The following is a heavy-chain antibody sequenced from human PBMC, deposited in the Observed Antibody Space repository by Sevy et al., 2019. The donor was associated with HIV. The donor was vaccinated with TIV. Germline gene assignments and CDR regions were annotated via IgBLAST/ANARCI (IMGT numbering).Heavy chain of an antibody. Sequence: GESLKIACAASGFTFSSYSMNWVRQAPGKGLEWVSSISSSSSYIYYADSVKGRFTISRDNAKNSLYLQMNSLRAEETAAYSCASMGKWVAVAGTDRYYYYYMDVWGKGTTVTVSS. CDR2: ISSSSSYI. CDR1: GFTFSSYS. D-gene: IGHD6-19*01. V-gene: IGHV3-21*01. CDR3: ASMGKWVAVAGTDRYYYYYMDV. J-gene: IGHJ6*03.